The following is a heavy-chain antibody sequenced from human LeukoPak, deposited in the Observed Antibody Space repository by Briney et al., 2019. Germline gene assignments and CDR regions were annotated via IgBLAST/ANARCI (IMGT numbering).Heavy chain of an antibody. D-gene: IGHD3-22*01. Sequence: GGSLRLSCAASGFTFSDYYMSWIRQAPGKGLEWVSYISSSGSTIYYADSVKGRFTISRDNAKNSLYLQMNSLRAEDTAVYYCARDFSWDSSGYYYVYWGQGTLVTGSS. CDR3: ARDFSWDSSGYYYVY. V-gene: IGHV3-11*01. CDR1: GFTFSDYY. J-gene: IGHJ4*02. CDR2: ISSSGSTI.